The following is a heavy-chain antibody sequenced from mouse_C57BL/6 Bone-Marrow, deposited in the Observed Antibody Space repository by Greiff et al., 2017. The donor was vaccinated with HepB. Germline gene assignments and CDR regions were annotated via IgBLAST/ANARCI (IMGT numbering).Heavy chain of an antibody. Sequence: VQLKESGTVLARPGASVKMSCKTSGYTFTSYWMHWVKQRPGQGLEWIGAIYPGNSDTSYNQKFKGKAKLTAVTSASTAYMELSSLTTEDSAVYYCTKFITTVPSFFDYWGQGTTLTVSS. CDR2: IYPGNSDT. CDR3: TKFITTVPSFFDY. J-gene: IGHJ2*01. V-gene: IGHV1-5*01. D-gene: IGHD1-1*01. CDR1: GYTFTSYW.